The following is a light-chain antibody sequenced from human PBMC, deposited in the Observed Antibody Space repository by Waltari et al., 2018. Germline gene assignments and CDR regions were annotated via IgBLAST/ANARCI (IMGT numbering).Light chain of an antibody. CDR2: DSDN. J-gene: IGLJ2*01. Sequence: QAVLTQPSSLSAPPGASASLPCTLRSDINAVNSRIFWHQQMPGCPPHYRLTDSDNQRGSGVPSRCSGSKDASANAGILLISGVQSEDEADYYCMVWHGGGVIFGGGTKLTVL. V-gene: IGLV5-45*03. CDR3: MVWHGGGVI. CDR1: SDINAVNSR.